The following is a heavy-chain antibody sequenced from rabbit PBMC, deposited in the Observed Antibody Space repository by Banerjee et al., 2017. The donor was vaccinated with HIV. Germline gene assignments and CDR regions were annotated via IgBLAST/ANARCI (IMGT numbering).Heavy chain of an antibody. Sequence: QEQLEESGGDLVKPEGSLTLTCTASGFSFSGSYWICWVRQAPGKGPEWIVCIDSGSGNAYYASWARGRFTGSKTSSTTVTLQMTSLTAADTATYFCARRSHNTYGLWGPGTLVTVS. CDR3: ARRSHNTYGL. CDR2: IDSGSGNA. CDR1: GFSFSGSYW. V-gene: IGHV1S45*01. J-gene: IGHJ6*01. D-gene: IGHD6-1*01.